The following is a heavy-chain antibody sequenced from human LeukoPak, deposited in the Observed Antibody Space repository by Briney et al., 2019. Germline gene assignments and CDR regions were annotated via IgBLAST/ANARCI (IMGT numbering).Heavy chain of an antibody. J-gene: IGHJ4*02. Sequence: PGGSLRLSCAASGFTFSSYAMSWFRQAPGKGLEWVGFIRSKAYGGTTEYAASVKGRFTISRDDSKSIAYLQMNSLKTEDTAVYYCTKHNIVGATPYYFDYWGQGTLVTVSS. CDR3: TKHNIVGATPYYFDY. CDR1: GFTFSSYA. CDR2: IRSKAYGGTT. D-gene: IGHD1-26*01. V-gene: IGHV3-49*03.